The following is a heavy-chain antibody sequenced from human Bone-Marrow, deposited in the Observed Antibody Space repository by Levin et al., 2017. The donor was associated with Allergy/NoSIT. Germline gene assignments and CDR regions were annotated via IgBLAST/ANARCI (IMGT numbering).Heavy chain of an antibody. CDR1: GGSINTHF. CDR2: VSDNGDG. CDR3: ARELRRRVGSGFHH. V-gene: IGHV4-59*11. D-gene: IGHD2-21*01. J-gene: IGHJ1*01. Sequence: SLTLSLTCTVSGGSINTHFWSWIRLPPGKGLEWIGYVSDNGDGNYNPSLLSRVTMSIETSKNQFSLRLKSVTAADTAVYYCARELRRRVGSGFHHWGQGLPVTVTS.